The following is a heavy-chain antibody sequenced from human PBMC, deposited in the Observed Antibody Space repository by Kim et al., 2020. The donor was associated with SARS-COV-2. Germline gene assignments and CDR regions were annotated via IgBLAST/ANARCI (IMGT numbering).Heavy chain of an antibody. CDR3: ARVKVLADGYNFNEGGWFDP. J-gene: IGHJ5*02. V-gene: IGHV6-1*01. D-gene: IGHD5-12*01. CDR1: GDSVSSNSAA. CDR2: TYYRSKWYN. Sequence: SQTLSLTCAISGDSVSSNSAAWNWIRQSPSRGLEWLGRTYYRSKWYNDYAVSVKSRITINPDTSKNQFSLQLNSVTPEDTAVYYCARVKVLADGYNFNEGGWFDPWGQGTLVTVSS.